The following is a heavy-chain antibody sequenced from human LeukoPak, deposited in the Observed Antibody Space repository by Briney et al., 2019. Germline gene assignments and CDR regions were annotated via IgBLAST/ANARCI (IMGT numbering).Heavy chain of an antibody. CDR1: GYTFTSYG. V-gene: IGHV1-18*04. D-gene: IGHD2-15*01. CDR2: ISAYNGNT. J-gene: IGHJ6*02. CDR3: TREIVVVAALKTGGYYGMDV. Sequence: ASVKVSCKASGYTFTSYGISWVRQAPGQGLEWVGWISAYNGNTNYAQKLQGRVTMTTDTSTSTAYMELRSLRSDDTAVYYCTREIVVVAALKTGGYYGMDVWGQGTTVTVSS.